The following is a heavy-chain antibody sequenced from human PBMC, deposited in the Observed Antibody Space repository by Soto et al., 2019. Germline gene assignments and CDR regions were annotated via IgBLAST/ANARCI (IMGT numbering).Heavy chain of an antibody. D-gene: IGHD6-19*01. CDR3: AKQPDSSGWRWYNWFDP. J-gene: IGHJ5*02. CDR2: ISGSSGSA. CDR1: GFTFSTYA. Sequence: EVQLLESGGGLVQPGGSLRLSCAASGFTFSTYAMTWVRQPPGKGLEWVSVISGSSGSASYADSVRGRFNISRDNSKNTLYLHMNSLRVEDTAIYYFAKQPDSSGWRWYNWFDPWGQGTLVTVSS. V-gene: IGHV3-23*01.